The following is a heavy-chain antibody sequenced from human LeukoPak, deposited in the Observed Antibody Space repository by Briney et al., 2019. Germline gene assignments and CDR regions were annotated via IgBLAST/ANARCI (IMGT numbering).Heavy chain of an antibody. V-gene: IGHV4-30-4*07. CDR3: ARHILDGENGSKGFDV. CDR1: KDPIISFDHS. CDR2: RHSTGNS. Sequence: PSETLSLTCDVSKDPIISFDHSWSWIRHFPGKGLEWMGYRHSTGNSYYNPSLRGRVFISEDSSTGHLSLTLSFVTAADTAPSFCARHILDGENGSKGFDVWGQGILVTVSS. J-gene: IGHJ4*02. D-gene: IGHD2-21*01.